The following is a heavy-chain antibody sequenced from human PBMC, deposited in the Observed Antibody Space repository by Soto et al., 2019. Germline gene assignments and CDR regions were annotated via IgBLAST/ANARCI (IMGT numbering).Heavy chain of an antibody. CDR3: AREGITMVRGVKVTYGMDV. J-gene: IGHJ6*02. CDR2: IYSGGST. CDR1: GFTVSSNY. Sequence: GGSLRLSCAASGFTVSSNYMSWVRRAPGKGLEWVSVIYSGGSTYYADSVKGRFTISRDNSKNTLYLQMNSLRAEDTAVYYCAREGITMVRGVKVTYGMDVWGQGTTVTVSS. V-gene: IGHV3-53*01. D-gene: IGHD3-10*01.